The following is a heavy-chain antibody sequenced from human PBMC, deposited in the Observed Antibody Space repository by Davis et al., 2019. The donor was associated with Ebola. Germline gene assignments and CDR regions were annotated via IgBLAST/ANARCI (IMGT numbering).Heavy chain of an antibody. D-gene: IGHD6-13*01. CDR1: GLTDNSSY. J-gene: IGHJ4*02. Sequence: ESLMIPCASSGLTDNSSYMSWVRQAPGKGLEWVSILFDGGTTYYADSVTGRFTISRDNSENTLYLQMNGLRVDDTAMYYCARAVGTKRYYFGQWGQGTLVTVSS. V-gene: IGHV3-53*01. CDR3: ARAVGTKRYYFGQ. CDR2: LFDGGTT.